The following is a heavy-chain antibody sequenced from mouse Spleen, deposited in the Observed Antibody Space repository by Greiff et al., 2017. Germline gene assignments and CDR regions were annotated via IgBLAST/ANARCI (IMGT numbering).Heavy chain of an antibody. Sequence: EVHLVESGGGLVKLGGSLKLSCAASGFTFSSYYMSWVRQTPEKRLEWVATISSGGGSTYYPDSVKGRFTISRDNAKNTLYLQMSSLNSEDTAVYYCAREMVTTRFAYWGQGTLVTVSA. CDR1: GFTFSSYY. D-gene: IGHD2-1*01. J-gene: IGHJ3*01. V-gene: IGHV5-12-1*01. CDR3: AREMVTTRFAY. CDR2: ISSGGGST.